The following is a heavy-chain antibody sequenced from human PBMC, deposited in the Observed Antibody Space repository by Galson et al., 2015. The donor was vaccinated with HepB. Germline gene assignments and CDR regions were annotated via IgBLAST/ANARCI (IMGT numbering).Heavy chain of an antibody. CDR2: ISYDGNNK. J-gene: IGHJ1*01. D-gene: IGHD3-3*01. CDR1: GFTFNTYG. Sequence: SLRLSCAASGFTFNTYGIHWVRQAPGKGLEWVALISYDGNNKYYADSVKGRFTISRDNSENTLYLQMNSLRAEDTAVYYCAKDSACSVSYEYYDFWAFIDNWGQGTLVTVSS. CDR3: AKDSACSVSYEYYDFWAFIDN. V-gene: IGHV3-30*18.